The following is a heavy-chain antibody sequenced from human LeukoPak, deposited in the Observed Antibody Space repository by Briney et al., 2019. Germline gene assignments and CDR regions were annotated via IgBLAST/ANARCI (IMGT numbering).Heavy chain of an antibody. J-gene: IGHJ4*02. CDR1: GFTFSNAW. D-gene: IGHD6-6*01. V-gene: IGHV3-15*01. CDR2: IKSKTDGGTT. Sequence: GGSLRLSCAPSGFTFSNAWINWVRQAPGKGLEWVGRIKSKTDGGTTEYAAPVKGRLTISRDDSKNTLYLQMNSLETEDTGVYYCTTVSYSRSRGFDYWGQGTLVTVSS. CDR3: TTVSYSRSRGFDY.